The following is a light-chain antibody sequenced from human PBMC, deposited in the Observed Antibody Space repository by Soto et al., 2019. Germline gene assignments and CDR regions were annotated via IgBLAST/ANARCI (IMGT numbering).Light chain of an antibody. V-gene: IGKV3-11*01. CDR3: QQRSNWPPWT. CDR2: DAS. J-gene: IGKJ1*01. CDR1: QSISSNF. Sequence: EIVLTQSPAPLSFSPGEGATLSCRASQSISSNFLAWYQQKPGQAPRLLIYDASNRATGIPARFSGSGSGTDFTLTISSLEPEDFAVYYCQQRSNWPPWTFGQGTKVDIK.